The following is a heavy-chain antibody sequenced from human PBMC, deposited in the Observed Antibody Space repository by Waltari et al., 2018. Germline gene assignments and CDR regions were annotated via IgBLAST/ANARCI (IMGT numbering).Heavy chain of an antibody. CDR3: AREGCSGGSCYSLFDY. CDR2: ISPIFGTA. J-gene: IGHJ4*02. V-gene: IGHV1-69*12. Sequence: QVQLVQSGAEVKKPGSSVKVSCKASGVTFSSYAISWVRQAPGQGLEWMGGISPIFGTANYAQKFQGRVTITADESTSTAYMELSSLRSEDTAVYYCAREGCSGGSCYSLFDYWGQGTLVTVSS. CDR1: GVTFSSYA. D-gene: IGHD2-15*01.